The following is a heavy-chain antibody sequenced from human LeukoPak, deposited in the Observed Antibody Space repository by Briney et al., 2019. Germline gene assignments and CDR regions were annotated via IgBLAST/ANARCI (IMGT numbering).Heavy chain of an antibody. D-gene: IGHD2-2*01. V-gene: IGHV4-59*01. Sequence: SETLSLTCTVSGGSISSYYWSWIRQPPGKGLEWIGYIYYSGSTNYNPSLKSRVNISVDTSKNQFSLKLSSVTAADTAVYYCASSDCSSTSCQYYGMDVWGQGTTVTVSS. J-gene: IGHJ6*02. CDR1: GGSISSYY. CDR3: ASSDCSSTSCQYYGMDV. CDR2: IYYSGST.